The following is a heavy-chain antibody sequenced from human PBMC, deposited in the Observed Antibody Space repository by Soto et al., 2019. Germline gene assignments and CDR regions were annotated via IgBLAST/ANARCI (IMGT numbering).Heavy chain of an antibody. CDR3: GRDGGTYFDY. V-gene: IGHV3-74*01. CDR2: LDNDGTNT. J-gene: IGHJ4*02. CDR1: GFTFSTYW. D-gene: IGHD3-16*01. Sequence: EVQLVESGGGLVQPGGSLRLSCAASGFTFSTYWMHWVRQAPGKGLVWVSRLDNDGTNTRYADSVKGRFTVSRDNGKNAVYLQMDSLRAEDTAVYYCGRDGGTYFDYWGQGTLVTVSS.